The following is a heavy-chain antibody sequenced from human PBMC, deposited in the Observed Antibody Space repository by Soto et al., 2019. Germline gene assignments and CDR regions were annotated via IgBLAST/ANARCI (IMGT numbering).Heavy chain of an antibody. CDR1: SGSISSGGYY. J-gene: IGHJ4*02. Sequence: QMQLQESGPGLVKPSQTLSLTCTVSSGSISSGGYYWCWIRQHPGKVLEWIGYIYYSGRTYYNPSLKSRVNISLDTSKNQFSLKLSSVTAANTAVYYCARWFGDYWGQGTQVTVSS. CDR3: ARWFGDY. D-gene: IGHD3-16*01. V-gene: IGHV4-31*02. CDR2: IYYSGRT.